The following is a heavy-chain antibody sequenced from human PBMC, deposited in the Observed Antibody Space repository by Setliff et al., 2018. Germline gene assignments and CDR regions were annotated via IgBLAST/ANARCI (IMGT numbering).Heavy chain of an antibody. V-gene: IGHV3-21*01. D-gene: IGHD3-3*01. J-gene: IGHJ5*02. CDR3: ARRPLYHYDFWSNWFDP. CDR1: GFTFSKAW. Sequence: GGSLRLSCAASGFTFSKAWMSWVRQAPGKGLEWVSCISGSSSYIYYADSVKGRFTISRDNAKNSLYLQMNSLRAEDTAVYYCARRPLYHYDFWSNWFDPWGQGTLVTVSS. CDR2: ISGSSSYI.